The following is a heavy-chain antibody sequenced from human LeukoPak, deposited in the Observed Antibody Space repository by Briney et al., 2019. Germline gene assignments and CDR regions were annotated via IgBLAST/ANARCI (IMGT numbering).Heavy chain of an antibody. Sequence: ASVKVSCKSSGYTFTDYFIHWVRQAPGQGLQWMGWINPNSGGTKNAHDLQGGVTMTRDTSISTAYMELNRLRSDDTAVYYCARDANIAVTGTRIGADYYYGMDVWGQGTTVTVSS. CDR3: ARDANIAVTGTRIGADYYYGMDV. J-gene: IGHJ6*02. CDR1: GYTFTDYF. V-gene: IGHV1-2*02. CDR2: INPNSGGT. D-gene: IGHD6-19*01.